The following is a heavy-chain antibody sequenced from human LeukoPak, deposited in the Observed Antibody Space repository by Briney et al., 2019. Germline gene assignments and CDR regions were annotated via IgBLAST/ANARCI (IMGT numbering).Heavy chain of an antibody. CDR1: GGSISSYY. CDR3: ARERGYSYGYVLDY. CDR2: IYYSGSI. V-gene: IGHV4-59*01. D-gene: IGHD5-18*01. Sequence: SETLSLTCTVSGGSISSYYWSWIRQPPGKGLEWIGYIYYSGSINYNPSLKSRVTISVDTSKNQFSLKLSSVTAADTAVYYCARERGYSYGYVLDYWGQGTLVTVSS. J-gene: IGHJ4*02.